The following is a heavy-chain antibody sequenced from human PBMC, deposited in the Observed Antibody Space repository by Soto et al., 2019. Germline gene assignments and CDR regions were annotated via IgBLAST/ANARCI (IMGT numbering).Heavy chain of an antibody. Sequence: NPSGTLSLTFTVSGDSIGSGAYYWSWIRQHPGKGLEWIGYIYYSGSTYYNPSLKSRVTISVDTSKNQFSLKLSSVTAADTAVYYCARDLTGPTAYYYYMDVWGKGTTVTVSS. D-gene: IGHD1-7*01. CDR3: ARDLTGPTAYYYYMDV. V-gene: IGHV4-31*03. CDR2: IYYSGST. CDR1: GDSIGSGAYY. J-gene: IGHJ6*03.